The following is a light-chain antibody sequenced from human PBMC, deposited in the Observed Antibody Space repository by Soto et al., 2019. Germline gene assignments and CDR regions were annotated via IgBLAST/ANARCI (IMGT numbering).Light chain of an antibody. CDR3: AAWDDSLSGYV. J-gene: IGLJ1*01. CDR1: SSNIGSNY. CDR2: RNN. Sequence: QSVLTQPPSASGTPGQRVTISCSGSSSNIGSNYVYWYQQLPGTAPKLLIYRNNQRPSGVPDRFSGSKSGTSASLAVSGLRSDDEADYYCAAWDDSLSGYVFATGTNVTVL. V-gene: IGLV1-47*01.